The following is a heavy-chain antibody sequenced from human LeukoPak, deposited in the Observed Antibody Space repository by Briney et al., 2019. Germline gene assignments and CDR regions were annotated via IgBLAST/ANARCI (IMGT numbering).Heavy chain of an antibody. CDR3: ARDPRYCSGGSCYAD. D-gene: IGHD2-15*01. CDR2: INTDGSST. Sequence: GGSLRLSCAASGFTFSSYWMHWVRQAPGKGLVWVSRINTDGSSTSYADSVKGRFTISRDNAKNTLYLQMNSLRAEDTAVYYCARDPRYCSGGSCYADWRQGTLVTVSS. V-gene: IGHV3-74*01. J-gene: IGHJ4*02. CDR1: GFTFSSYW.